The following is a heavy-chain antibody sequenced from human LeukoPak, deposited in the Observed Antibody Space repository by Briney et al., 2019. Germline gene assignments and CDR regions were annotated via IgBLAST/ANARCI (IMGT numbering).Heavy chain of an antibody. J-gene: IGHJ4*02. CDR2: ISSSSSTI. D-gene: IGHD3-10*01. CDR3: ARDLGGPGSYYNGFDY. CDR1: GFTFSSYS. Sequence: GGSLRLSCAASGFTFSSYSMNWVRQARGKGLEWVSYISSSSSTIYYADSVKGRFTISRDNAKNSLYLQMNSLRDEDTAVYYCARDLGGPGSYYNGFDYWGQGTLVTVSS. V-gene: IGHV3-48*02.